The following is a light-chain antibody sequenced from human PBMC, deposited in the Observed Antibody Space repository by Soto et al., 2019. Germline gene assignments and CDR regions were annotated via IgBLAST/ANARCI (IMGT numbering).Light chain of an antibody. CDR2: GAY. CDR1: QSVGNN. CDR3: QHYNYWPPKT. V-gene: IGKV3-15*01. Sequence: IVIARSPPSLSVSPGERTALSYSASQSVGNNLAWYQQKPGQAPRLIIYGAYTRATGIPARFSGSGSGTDFTLTISSLQSEDFAVYYCQHYNYWPPKTLGQGTKVDIK. J-gene: IGKJ1*01.